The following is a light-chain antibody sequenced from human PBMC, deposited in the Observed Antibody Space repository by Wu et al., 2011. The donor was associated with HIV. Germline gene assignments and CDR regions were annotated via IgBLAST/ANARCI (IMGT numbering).Light chain of an antibody. CDR1: QRVSSNY. J-gene: IGKJ4*01. CDR3: QQYGSSPQVT. Sequence: EIVLMQSPGTLSLSPGERATLSCRASQRVSSNYLAWYQQKLGQAPWLLIYGASIRATGIPDRFSGSGSGTDFTLTISRLEPEDFAVYFCQQYGSSPQVTFGGGTKVEIK. CDR2: GAS. V-gene: IGKV3-20*01.